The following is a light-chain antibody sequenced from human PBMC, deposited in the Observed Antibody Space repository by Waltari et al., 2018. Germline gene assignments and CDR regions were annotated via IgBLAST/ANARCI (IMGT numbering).Light chain of an antibody. CDR2: KDS. CDR1: ALPKQY. J-gene: IGLJ3*02. CDR3: QSADSSGTYRV. V-gene: IGLV3-25*02. Sequence: SYELTQPPSVSVSPGQTARITCSGDALPKQYAYWYQQKPGQAPVLVIYKDSERPSVIPGRVSGSSSVTTVTLTISGVQAEDEADYYCQSADSSGTYRVFGGGTKLTVL.